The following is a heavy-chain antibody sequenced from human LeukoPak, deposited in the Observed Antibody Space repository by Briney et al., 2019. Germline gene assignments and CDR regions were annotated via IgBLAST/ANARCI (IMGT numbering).Heavy chain of an antibody. Sequence: GGSLRLSCAASGCTFNSYWMHWVRQAPGKGLVWVSRINSDGSSTNYADSVKGRFTISRDNAKNTLYLQMNSLRAEDTAVYYCAKDSRSGYARGYFDYWGQGTLVTVSS. CDR2: INSDGSST. CDR1: GCTFNSYW. CDR3: AKDSRSGYARGYFDY. J-gene: IGHJ4*02. V-gene: IGHV3-74*01. D-gene: IGHD5-12*01.